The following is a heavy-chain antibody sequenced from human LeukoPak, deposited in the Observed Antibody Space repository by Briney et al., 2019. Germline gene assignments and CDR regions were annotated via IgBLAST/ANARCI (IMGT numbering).Heavy chain of an antibody. D-gene: IGHD2-15*01. CDR2: IWYDGSNK. CDR3: ARDCSGGSCDAFDI. J-gene: IGHJ3*02. CDR1: GFTFSSYG. Sequence: GRSLRLSCAASGFTFSSYGMHWVRQAPGKGLEWVAVIWYDGSNKYYADSVKGRFTISRDNSKNTLYLQMNSLRAEDTAVYYRARDCSGGSCDAFDIWGQGTMVTVSS. V-gene: IGHV3-33*01.